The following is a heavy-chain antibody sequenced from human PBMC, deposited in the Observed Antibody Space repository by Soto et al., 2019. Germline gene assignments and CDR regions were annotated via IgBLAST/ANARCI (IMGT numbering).Heavy chain of an antibody. J-gene: IGHJ4*01. CDR3: ARDTGYKPDY. V-gene: IGHV3-74*01. Sequence: PGGSLRLSCAASGFTFSTYWMHWVRRAPGKGLVWVSGISSDGSGTTYADSVKGRFTISRDNAKNTVYLQVNSLRAEDTAVYYCARDTGYKPDYWGHGTLVTVSS. CDR1: GFTFSTYW. D-gene: IGHD5-12*01. CDR2: ISSDGSGT.